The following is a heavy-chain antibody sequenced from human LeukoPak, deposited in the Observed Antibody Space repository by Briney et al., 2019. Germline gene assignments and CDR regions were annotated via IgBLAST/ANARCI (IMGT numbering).Heavy chain of an antibody. Sequence: SETLSLTCAVYGGSFSGYYWSWIRQPPGKGLEWIGEINHSGSTNYNPSLKSRVAISVDTSKNQFSLKLSSVTAADTAVYYCARSTQQLWALDYWGQGTLVTVSS. CDR1: GGSFSGYY. CDR3: ARSTQQLWALDY. V-gene: IGHV4-34*01. J-gene: IGHJ4*02. CDR2: INHSGST. D-gene: IGHD6-13*01.